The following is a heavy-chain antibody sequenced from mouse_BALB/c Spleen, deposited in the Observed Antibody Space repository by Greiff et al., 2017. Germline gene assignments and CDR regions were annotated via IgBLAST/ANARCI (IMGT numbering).Heavy chain of an antibody. Sequence: EVKLVESGGGLVQPGGSLRLSCATSGFTFTDYYMSWVRQPPGKALEWLGFIRNKANGYTTEYSASVKGRFTISRDNSQSILYLQMNTLRAEDSATYYCAREGSSYYFDYWGQGTTLTVSS. CDR1: GFTFTDYY. J-gene: IGHJ2*01. CDR3: AREGSSYYFDY. D-gene: IGHD1-1*01. CDR2: IRNKANGYTT. V-gene: IGHV7-3*02.